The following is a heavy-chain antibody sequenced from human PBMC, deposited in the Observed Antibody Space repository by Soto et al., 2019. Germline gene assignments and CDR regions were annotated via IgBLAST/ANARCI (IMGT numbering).Heavy chain of an antibody. J-gene: IGHJ4*02. D-gene: IGHD3-10*01. V-gene: IGHV3-23*01. CDR1: GFTFNNYA. CDR3: AKGWGFSGSLTPRVDF. CDR2: ISGGGDPT. Sequence: EVQLLDSGGGLVQPGGSLRLSCAASGFTFNNYAMTWVRQAPGKGLEWVSAISGGGDPTSYADSVKGRFTVSRDGSKNTLYLQMSSLRAEDTALYYCAKGWGFSGSLTPRVDFWGQGTLVTVSS.